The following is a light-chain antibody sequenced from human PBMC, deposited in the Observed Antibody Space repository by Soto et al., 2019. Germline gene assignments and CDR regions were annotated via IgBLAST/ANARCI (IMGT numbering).Light chain of an antibody. V-gene: IGKV2-28*01. CDR1: QSLLHSNGYNY. J-gene: IGKJ2*01. CDR2: LGS. Sequence: DIVMTQSPLSLPVTPGEPASISCRSSQSLLHSNGYNYLDWYLQKPGQSPQLLIYLGSNRASGVPDRFSGSGSGTDFTRNISRVEAEDVGVYYCMQALQTPQYTFGQGTKLEIK. CDR3: MQALQTPQYT.